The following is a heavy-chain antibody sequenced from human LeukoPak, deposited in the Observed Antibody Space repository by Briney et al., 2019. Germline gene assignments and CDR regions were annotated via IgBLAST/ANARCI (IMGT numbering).Heavy chain of an antibody. CDR1: GGSFSGYY. CDR3: ARAAYTYYYDSSGYYYGGFGPLNYYFDY. D-gene: IGHD3-22*01. CDR2: INHSGST. J-gene: IGHJ4*02. V-gene: IGHV4-34*01. Sequence: SETLSLTCAVYGGSFSGYYWSWIRQPPGEGLVWIGEINHSGSTNYNPSLKSRVTISVDTSKNQFSLKLSSVTAADTAVYYCARAAYTYYYDSSGYYYGGFGPLNYYFDYWGQGTLVTVSS.